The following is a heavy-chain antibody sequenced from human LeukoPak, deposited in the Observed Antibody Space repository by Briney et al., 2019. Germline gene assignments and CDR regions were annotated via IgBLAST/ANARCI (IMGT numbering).Heavy chain of an antibody. Sequence: SETLSLTCTVSGGSISSYYWSWIRQPPGKGLEWIGYIYYSGSTNYNPSLKSRVTISVDTSKNQFSLKLSSVTAADTAVYYCARRRITIFGVPDHWYFDLWGRGTLVTVSS. D-gene: IGHD3-3*01. CDR2: IYYSGST. CDR1: GGSISSYY. J-gene: IGHJ2*01. CDR3: ARRRITIFGVPDHWYFDL. V-gene: IGHV4-59*01.